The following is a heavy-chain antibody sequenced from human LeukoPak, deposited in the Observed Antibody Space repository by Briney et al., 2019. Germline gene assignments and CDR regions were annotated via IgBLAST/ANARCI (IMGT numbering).Heavy chain of an antibody. CDR2: IWYDGSNK. CDR3: AKEACSGGSCYENY. CDR1: GFTFSSYG. V-gene: IGHV3-33*06. J-gene: IGHJ4*02. D-gene: IGHD2-15*01. Sequence: GGSLRLSCAASGFTFSSYGMHWVRQAPGKGLEWVAVIWYDGSNKYYADSVKGRFTISRDNSKNTLYQQMNSLRAEDTAVYYCAKEACSGGSCYENYWGQGTLVTVSS.